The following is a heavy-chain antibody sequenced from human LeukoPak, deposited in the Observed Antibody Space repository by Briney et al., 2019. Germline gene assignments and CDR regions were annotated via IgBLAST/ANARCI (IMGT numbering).Heavy chain of an antibody. CDR1: GFAFDDYA. CDR2: VSWNSGDI. J-gene: IGHJ3*02. V-gene: IGHV3-9*01. CDR3: ARGEYFYI. Sequence: GGSLRLSCVASGFAFDDYAMHWVRQAPGKGLEWVSGVSWNSGDIGYVDSVKGRFIISRDNAKNSLYLQMNSLRAEDTAVYYCARGEYFYIWGQGTMVTVSS. D-gene: IGHD3-10*01.